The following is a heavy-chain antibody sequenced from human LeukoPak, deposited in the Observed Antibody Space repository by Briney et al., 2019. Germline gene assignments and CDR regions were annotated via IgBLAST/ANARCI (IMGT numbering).Heavy chain of an antibody. CDR3: AKDTRGYSYGHDAFDI. Sequence: GGSLRLSCAASGFTFSSYGMHWVRQAPGKGLEWVAVIWYDGSNKYYADSVKGRFTISRDNSKNTLYLQMNSLRAEDTAVYYCAKDTRGYSYGHDAFDIWGQGTMVTVSS. CDR1: GFTFSSYG. D-gene: IGHD5-18*01. V-gene: IGHV3-33*06. CDR2: IWYDGSNK. J-gene: IGHJ3*02.